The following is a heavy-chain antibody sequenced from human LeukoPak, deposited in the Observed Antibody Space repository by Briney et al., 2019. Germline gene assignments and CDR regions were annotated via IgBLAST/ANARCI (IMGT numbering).Heavy chain of an antibody. CDR2: IYHSGST. CDR3: AREDRITIDAFDI. D-gene: IGHD3-10*01. Sequence: PSETLSLTCTVSGGSISSGGYSWSWIRQPPGKGLEWIGYIYHSGSTYYNPSLKSRVTISVDRSKNQFSLKLSSVTAADTAVYYCAREDRITIDAFDIWGQGTMVTVSS. V-gene: IGHV4-30-2*01. J-gene: IGHJ3*02. CDR1: GGSISSGGYS.